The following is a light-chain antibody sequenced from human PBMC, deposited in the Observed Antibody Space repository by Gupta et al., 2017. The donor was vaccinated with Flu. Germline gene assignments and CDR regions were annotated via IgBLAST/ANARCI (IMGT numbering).Light chain of an antibody. Sequence: DIQMTQSPSSLYASVGDRVTITCRASQSINNQLNWYQQKSGKAPKVLIYAASSLQTGVPSRFSGTISGTDFTLTITSLQPEDFATYYCQQSYRIPYTFGQGTKVQSK. CDR2: AAS. J-gene: IGKJ2*01. CDR1: QSINNQ. V-gene: IGKV1-39*01. CDR3: QQSYRIPYT.